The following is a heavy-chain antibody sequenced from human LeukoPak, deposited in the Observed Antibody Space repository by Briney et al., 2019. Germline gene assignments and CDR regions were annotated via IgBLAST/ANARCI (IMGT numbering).Heavy chain of an antibody. CDR3: ARVYIRYFDWLEWFDP. V-gene: IGHV4-30-4*01. J-gene: IGHJ5*02. CDR1: GGSISSGDYY. D-gene: IGHD3-9*01. Sequence: SETLSLTCTVSGGSISSGDYYWSWIRQPPGKGLEWIGYIYYSGSTYYNPSLKSRVTISVDTSKNQFSLKLSSVTAADTAVYYCARVYIRYFDWLEWFDPWGQGTLVTVSS. CDR2: IYYSGST.